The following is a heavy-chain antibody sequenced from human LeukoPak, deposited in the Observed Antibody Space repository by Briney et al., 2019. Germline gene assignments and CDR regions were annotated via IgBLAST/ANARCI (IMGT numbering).Heavy chain of an antibody. CDR2: INPSGGST. CDR3: ARDSSPYSSSSSSFDY. CDR1: GYTFTSYY. Sequence: ASVKVSCKASGYTFTSYYMHWVRQAPGQGLEWMGIINPSGGSTSYAQKFQGRVTMTRDMSTSTVYMELSSPRSEDTAVYYCARDSSPYSSSSSSFDYWGQGTLVTVSS. V-gene: IGHV1-46*01. J-gene: IGHJ4*02. D-gene: IGHD6-6*01.